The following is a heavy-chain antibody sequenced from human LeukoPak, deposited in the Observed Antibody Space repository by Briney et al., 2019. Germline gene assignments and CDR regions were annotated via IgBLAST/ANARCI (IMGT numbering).Heavy chain of an antibody. CDR2: INKDGSER. CDR1: GITFSNYW. CDR3: ARIISLTLDAFDF. J-gene: IGHJ3*01. V-gene: IGHV3-7*03. Sequence: GGSLRLSCAASGITFSNYWMSWVRQAPGKGLEWVANINKDGSERNYVDSVKGRFTISRDNTKNSLYLQMNSLKAEDTAVYYCARIISLTLDAFDFWGQGTMVTVSS.